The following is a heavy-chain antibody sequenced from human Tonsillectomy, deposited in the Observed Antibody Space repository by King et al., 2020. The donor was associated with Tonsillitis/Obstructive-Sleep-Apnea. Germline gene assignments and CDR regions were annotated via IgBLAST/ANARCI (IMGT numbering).Heavy chain of an antibody. D-gene: IGHD4-17*01. J-gene: IGHJ4*02. CDR2: IYYSGTT. CDR1: GGSVSSSSYY. Sequence: QLQESGPGLVKPSETLSLTCTVSGGSVSSSSYYWGWIRQPPGQGLEWIGSIYYSGTTYYNPSLKSRVTISVDTSKNQFSLKLSSVTAADTAVYYCARHTRTVTTPFDDWGQGTLVTVSS. CDR3: ARHTRTVTTPFDD. V-gene: IGHV4-39*01.